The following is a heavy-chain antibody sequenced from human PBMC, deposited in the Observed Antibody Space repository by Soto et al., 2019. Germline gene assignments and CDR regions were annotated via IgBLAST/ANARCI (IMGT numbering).Heavy chain of an antibody. CDR3: ARVIGYYYGSGSYRWFDP. D-gene: IGHD3-10*01. CDR1: GVSISSYY. J-gene: IGHJ5*02. Sequence: SETLSLTCTVSGVSISSYYWSWIRQPPGKGLEWIGYIYYSGSTNYNPSLKSRVTISVDTSKNQFSLKLSSVTAADTAVYYCARVIGYYYGSGSYRWFDPWGQGTLVTVSS. CDR2: IYYSGST. V-gene: IGHV4-59*01.